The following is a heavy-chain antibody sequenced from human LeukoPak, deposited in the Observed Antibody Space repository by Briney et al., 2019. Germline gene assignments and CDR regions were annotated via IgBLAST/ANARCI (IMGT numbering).Heavy chain of an antibody. V-gene: IGHV3-33*01. D-gene: IGHD1-26*01. J-gene: IGHJ4*02. CDR3: ARDGSGRDIDF. CDR2: ISNDGRNQ. CDR1: GLIFSIYG. Sequence: PGTSLRLSCAASGLIFSIYGWHWVRQAPGKGLVWVAVISNDGRNQHYADSVRGRFTISRDDSKTTVYLEMNSLRVEDTALYYCARDGSGRDIDFWGQGTLVTVSS.